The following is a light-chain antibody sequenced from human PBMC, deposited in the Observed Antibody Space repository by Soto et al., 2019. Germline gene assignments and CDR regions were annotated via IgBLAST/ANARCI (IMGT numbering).Light chain of an antibody. J-gene: IGLJ2*01. CDR2: RNN. Sequence: QAVVTQPPSASGTPGQRVTISCSGSLSNIGSNFIYWYRQLPGSAPKLLINRNNERPSGVPDRFSGSKSGTSASLAISGLRSEDEADYHCAAWDDSLRGVVFGGGTKLTVL. CDR1: LSNIGSNF. V-gene: IGLV1-47*01. CDR3: AAWDDSLRGVV.